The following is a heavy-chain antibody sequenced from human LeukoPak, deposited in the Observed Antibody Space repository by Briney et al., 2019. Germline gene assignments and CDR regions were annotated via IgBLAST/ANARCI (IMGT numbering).Heavy chain of an antibody. CDR3: GKTTAGYSSGQKPAWPVDY. CDR2: IFGSGGSP. J-gene: IGHJ4*02. V-gene: IGHV3-23*01. D-gene: IGHD5-18*01. CDR1: GFTFGSFA. Sequence: GGSLRLSCEASGFTFGSFAMYWVRQAPGKGLDWIAGIFGSGGSPHYADSVKGRFTISKDNSKNTVYLQINSLRAEDTAVYYCGKTTAGYSSGQKPAWPVDYWGQGTLVTVSS.